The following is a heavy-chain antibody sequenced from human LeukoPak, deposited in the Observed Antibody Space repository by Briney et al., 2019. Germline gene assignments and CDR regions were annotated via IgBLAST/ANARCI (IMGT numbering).Heavy chain of an antibody. V-gene: IGHV3-7*03. J-gene: IGHJ4*02. CDR2: IKEDGTDI. CDR3: ATSRVFDY. CDR1: GFTFSNYW. Sequence: PGGSLRLSCAASGFTFSNYWMSWVRQAPGKGLEWVANIKEDGTDIYYVDSVKGRFTISRDNAKDSLYLQINSLRVEDTAVYYCATSRVFDYWGQGTLVTVSS.